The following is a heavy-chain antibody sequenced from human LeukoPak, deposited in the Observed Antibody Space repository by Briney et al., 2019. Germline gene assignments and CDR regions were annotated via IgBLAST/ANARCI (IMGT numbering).Heavy chain of an antibody. CDR3: ARDYVGYYYYGMDV. J-gene: IGHJ6*02. V-gene: IGHV4-39*07. Sequence: PSETLSLTCTVSGASISSSSYYWGWIRQPPGKGLEWIGSIYYSGSTHYNPSLKSRVTISVDTSNNQFSLKLSSVTAADTAVYYCARDYVGYYYYGMDVWGQGTTVTVSS. D-gene: IGHD3-16*01. CDR1: GASISSSSYY. CDR2: IYYSGST.